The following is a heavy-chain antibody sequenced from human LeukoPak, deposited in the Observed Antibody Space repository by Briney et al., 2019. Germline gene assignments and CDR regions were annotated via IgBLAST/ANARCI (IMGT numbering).Heavy chain of an antibody. J-gene: IGHJ4*02. CDR3: AKRGRITLIVVVTQLDY. V-gene: IGHV3-15*01. Sequence: PGGSLRLSCAASGFTFSNAWMSWVRQAPGKGLEWVGRIKSKTDGGTTDYAAPVKGRFTISRDDSKNTLYLQMNSLRAEDTAVYYCAKRGRITLIVVVTQLDYWGQGTLVTVSS. D-gene: IGHD3-22*01. CDR1: GFTFSNAW. CDR2: IKSKTDGGTT.